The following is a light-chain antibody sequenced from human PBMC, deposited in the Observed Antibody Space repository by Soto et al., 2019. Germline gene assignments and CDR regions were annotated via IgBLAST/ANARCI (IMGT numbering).Light chain of an antibody. J-gene: IGKJ1*01. Sequence: DIQMTQSPSSLSASVGDRVTITCRTSQSISIYLNWYQQIPGKAPKLLISRASTLETGVPSRFSGSGSGTEFTLTITSLQPDDFATYYCQQYNTYWAFGQGTKVDI. CDR2: RAS. V-gene: IGKV1-5*03. CDR3: QQYNTYWA. CDR1: QSISIY.